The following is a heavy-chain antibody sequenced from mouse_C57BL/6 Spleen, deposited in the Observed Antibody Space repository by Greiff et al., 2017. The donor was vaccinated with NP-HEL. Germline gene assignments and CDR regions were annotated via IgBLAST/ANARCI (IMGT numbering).Heavy chain of an antibody. J-gene: IGHJ3*01. CDR3: ARAGDDDEKRFAY. CDR2: IDPNSGGT. D-gene: IGHD2-4*01. Sequence: VQLQQSGAELVKPGASVQLSCKASGYTFTSYWMHWVKQRPGRGLEWLGRIDPNSGGTKYNEKFKSKATLTVDKPSSTAYMQLSSLTSEDSAVYYCARAGDDDEKRFAYWGQGTRVTVSA. V-gene: IGHV1-72*01. CDR1: GYTFTSYW.